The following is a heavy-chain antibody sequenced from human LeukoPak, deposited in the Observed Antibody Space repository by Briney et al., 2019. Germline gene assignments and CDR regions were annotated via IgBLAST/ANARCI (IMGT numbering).Heavy chain of an antibody. CDR2: IRYDGSNK. CDR3: AKDEWVAAAGTALTWYYYGMDV. Sequence: GGSLRLSCAASGFTFSSYGMHWVRQAPGKGLEWVAFIRYDGSNKYYADSVKGRFTISRDNSKNTLYLQMNSLRAEDTAVYYCAKDEWVAAAGTALTWYYYGMDVWGQGTTVNVSS. CDR1: GFTFSSYG. V-gene: IGHV3-30*02. J-gene: IGHJ6*02. D-gene: IGHD6-13*01.